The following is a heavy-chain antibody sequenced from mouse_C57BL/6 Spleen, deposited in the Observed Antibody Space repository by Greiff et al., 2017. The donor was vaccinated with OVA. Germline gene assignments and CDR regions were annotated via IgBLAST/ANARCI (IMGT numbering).Heavy chain of an antibody. D-gene: IGHD2-10*01. CDR1: GYTFTSYY. CDR2: IYPGNGDT. V-gene: IGHV1-12*01. Sequence: QVQLKQSGAELVRPGASVKMSCKASGYTFTSYYMHWVKQTPRQGLEWIGAIYPGNGDTSYNEKFKGKATLTVDKSSSTAYMQRSSLTSEDSAVYFCARSYYCYLDYWGQGTTLTVSS. J-gene: IGHJ2*01. CDR3: ARSYYCYLDY.